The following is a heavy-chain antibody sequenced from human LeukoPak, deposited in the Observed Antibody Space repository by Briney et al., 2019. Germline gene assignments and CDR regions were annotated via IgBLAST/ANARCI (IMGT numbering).Heavy chain of an antibody. CDR2: MNPNSGNT. D-gene: IGHD3-22*01. V-gene: IGHV1-8*01. CDR3: ARPGGYYDSSGYYYDAFDI. Sequence: ASVKASCKASGYIFTSYDINWVRQATGQGLEWMGWMNPNSGNTGYAQKFQGRVTMTRNTSISTAYMELSSLRSEDTAVYYCARPGGYYDSSGYYYDAFDIWGQGTMVTVSS. J-gene: IGHJ3*02. CDR1: GYIFTSYD.